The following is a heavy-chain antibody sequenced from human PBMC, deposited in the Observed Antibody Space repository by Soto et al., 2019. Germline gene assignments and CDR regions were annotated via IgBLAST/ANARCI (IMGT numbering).Heavy chain of an antibody. CDR3: ARANTAMVKAFDY. Sequence: GASVKVSCKASGGTFSSYAISWVRQAPGQGLECMGGIIPIFGTANYAQKFQGRVTITAXXXXSXXXMXLXXLRXEXTAVYYCARANTAMVKAFDYWGQGTLVTVSS. V-gene: IGHV1-69*13. CDR2: IIPIFGTA. CDR1: GGTFSSYA. D-gene: IGHD5-18*01. J-gene: IGHJ4*02.